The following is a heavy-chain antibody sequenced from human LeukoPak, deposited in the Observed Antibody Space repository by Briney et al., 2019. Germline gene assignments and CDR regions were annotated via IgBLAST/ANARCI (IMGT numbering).Heavy chain of an antibody. D-gene: IGHD3-3*01. CDR1: GYTFTSYD. CDR2: MNPNSGNT. CDR3: ARGGRITIFGVVRSYYFDY. J-gene: IGHJ4*02. Sequence: ASVKVSCKASGYTFTSYDINWMRQATGQGLEWMGWMNPNSGNTGYAQKFQGRVTMTRNTSISTAYMELSSLRSEDTAVYYCARGGRITIFGVVRSYYFDYWGQGTLVTVSS. V-gene: IGHV1-8*01.